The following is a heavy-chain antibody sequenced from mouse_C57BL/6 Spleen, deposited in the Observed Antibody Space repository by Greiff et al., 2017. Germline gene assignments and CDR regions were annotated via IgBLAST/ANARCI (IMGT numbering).Heavy chain of an antibody. J-gene: IGHJ2*01. CDR2: ISDGGSYT. CDR1: GFTFSSYA. D-gene: IGHD2-5*01. CDR3: ARDPPYYSNLYYFDY. Sequence: DVQLVESGGGLVKPGGSLKLSCAASGFTFSSYAMSWVRQTPEKRLEWVATISDGGSYTYYPDNVKGRFTISRDNAKNNLYLQMSHLKSEDTAMYYCARDPPYYSNLYYFDYWGQGTTLTVSS. V-gene: IGHV5-4*01.